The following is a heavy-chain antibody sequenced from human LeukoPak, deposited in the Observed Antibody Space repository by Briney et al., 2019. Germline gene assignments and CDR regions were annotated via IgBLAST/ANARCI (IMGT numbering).Heavy chain of an antibody. V-gene: IGHV3-30*18. D-gene: IGHD3-3*01. J-gene: IGHJ6*02. CDR3: AKDPMHGEWLFDGSLRV. Sequence: PGRSLRLYCAASGFTFSSYGMHWVRQAPGKGLEWVAVISYDGSNKYYADSVKGRFTISRDNSKNTLYLQMNSLRAEDTAVYYCAKDPMHGEWLFDGSLRVWGQGTTVTVSS. CDR2: ISYDGSNK. CDR1: GFTFSSYG.